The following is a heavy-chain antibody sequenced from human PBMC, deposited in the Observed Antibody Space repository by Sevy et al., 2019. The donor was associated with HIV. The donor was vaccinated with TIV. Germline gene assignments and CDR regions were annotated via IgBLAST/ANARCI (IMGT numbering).Heavy chain of an antibody. V-gene: IGHV3-23*01. CDR1: GFDFSIYS. CDR2: LSFGCGKI. J-gene: IGHJ4*02. Sequence: GGSLRLSCAASGFDFSIYSMSWVRQAPGKGLEWVSTLSFGCGKINYADSVKGRFTISRGNSKSSVYLQMNNMRVEDTAVYYCARAGCTKPHDYWGQGTLVTVSS. D-gene: IGHD2-8*01. CDR3: ARAGCTKPHDY.